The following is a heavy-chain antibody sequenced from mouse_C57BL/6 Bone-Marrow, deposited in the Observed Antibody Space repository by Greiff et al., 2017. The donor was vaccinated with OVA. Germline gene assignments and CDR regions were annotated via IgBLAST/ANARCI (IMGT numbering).Heavy chain of an antibody. J-gene: IGHJ2*01. D-gene: IGHD1-1*01. CDR3: ARSHYYGSSSLFDY. V-gene: IGHV1-64*01. CDR1: GYTFTSYW. CDR2: IHPNSGIT. Sequence: VQLQQPGAELVKPGASVKLSCKASGYTFTSYWMHWVKQRPGQGLEWIGMIHPNSGITNYNEKFKSKATLTVDKSSSTAYMQLSSLTSEDSAVYYCARSHYYGSSSLFDYWGQGTTLTVSS.